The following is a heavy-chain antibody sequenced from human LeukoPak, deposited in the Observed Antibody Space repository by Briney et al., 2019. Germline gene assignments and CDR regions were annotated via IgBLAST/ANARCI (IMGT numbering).Heavy chain of an antibody. CDR1: GGSISSYY. CDR2: IYYSGST. V-gene: IGHV4-59*01. J-gene: IGHJ3*02. D-gene: IGHD1-26*01. CDR3: ARVSEWELRAFDI. Sequence: SETLSLTCTVSGGSISSYYWSWIRQPPGKGLEWIGYIYYSGSTNYNPSLKSRVTISVDTSKNQFSLKLSSVTAADTAVYYCARVSEWELRAFDIWGQGTVVTVSS.